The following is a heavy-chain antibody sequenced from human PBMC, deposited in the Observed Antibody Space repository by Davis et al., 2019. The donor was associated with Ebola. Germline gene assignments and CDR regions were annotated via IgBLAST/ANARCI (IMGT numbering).Heavy chain of an antibody. J-gene: IGHJ3*02. CDR2: IYTSGST. CDR1: GGSISSGSYY. CDR3: ARGDCSGGSCYSDAFDI. D-gene: IGHD2-15*01. V-gene: IGHV4-61*09. Sequence: PSETLSLTCTVSGGSISSGSYYLSWIRQPAGKGLEWIGHIYTSGSTNYNPSLKSRVTISVDTSKNQFSLKLSSVTAADTAVYYCARGDCSGGSCYSDAFDIWGQGTMVTVSS.